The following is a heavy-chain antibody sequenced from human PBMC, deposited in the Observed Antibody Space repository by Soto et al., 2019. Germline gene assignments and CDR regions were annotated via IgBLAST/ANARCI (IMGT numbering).Heavy chain of an antibody. CDR1: GYTFTSYG. CDR3: ARGPPYYDFWSGYLWGMDV. CDR2: ISAYNGNT. Sequence: ASVKVSCKASGYTFTSYGISWVRQAPGQGLEWMGWISAYNGNTNYAQKLQGRVTMTTDTSTSTAYMELRSLRSDDTAVYYCARGPPYYDFWSGYLWGMDVWGQGTTVTVSS. D-gene: IGHD3-3*01. J-gene: IGHJ6*02. V-gene: IGHV1-18*01.